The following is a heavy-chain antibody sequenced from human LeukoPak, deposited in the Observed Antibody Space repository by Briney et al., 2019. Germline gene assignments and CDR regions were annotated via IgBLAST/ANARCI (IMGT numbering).Heavy chain of an antibody. Sequence: PGGSLRLSCAASGFAVSNNYLSWVRQAPGKGPQWVSVLYSDYTTYYIDSVKGRFTIPRDNSKNTVYLQMNSLRVEDTAMYYCARDRAPVSGWYFDYWGQGTLVTVSS. D-gene: IGHD2-15*01. V-gene: IGHV3-53*01. J-gene: IGHJ4*02. CDR2: LYSDYTT. CDR1: GFAVSNNY. CDR3: ARDRAPVSGWYFDY.